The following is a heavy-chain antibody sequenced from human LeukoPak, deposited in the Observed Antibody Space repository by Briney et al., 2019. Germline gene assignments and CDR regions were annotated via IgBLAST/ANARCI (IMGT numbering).Heavy chain of an antibody. Sequence: GGSLRLSCVVSGFTFSSYAMNWVRQAPGKGLEWVSAVSGSGSSTYFADSVRGRFTISRDNSKNTLFLQMDSLRAEDTAVYYCAKSRELWTYWYFDLWGRSILVTVSS. CDR1: GFTFSSYA. J-gene: IGHJ2*01. CDR2: VSGSGSST. D-gene: IGHD1-26*01. CDR3: AKSRELWTYWYFDL. V-gene: IGHV3-23*01.